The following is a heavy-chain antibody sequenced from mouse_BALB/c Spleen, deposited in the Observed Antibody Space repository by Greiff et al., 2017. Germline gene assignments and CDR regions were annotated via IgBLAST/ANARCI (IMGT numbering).Heavy chain of an antibody. CDR1: GFTFSSYA. CDR3: AREEGRVDY. V-gene: IGHV5-6-5*01. J-gene: IGHJ2*01. Sequence: EVKVVESGGGLVKPGGSLKLSCAASGFTFSSYAMSWVRQTPEKRLEWVASISSGGSTYYPDSVKGRFTISRDNARNILYLQMSSLRSEDTAMYYCAREEGRVDYWGQGTTLTVSS. CDR2: ISSGGST.